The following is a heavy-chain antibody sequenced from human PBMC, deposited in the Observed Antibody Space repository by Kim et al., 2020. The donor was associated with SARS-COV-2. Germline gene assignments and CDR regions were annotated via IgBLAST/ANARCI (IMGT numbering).Heavy chain of an antibody. V-gene: IGHV1-18*04. CDR3: ASLGATSPPVSDYYGMDV. J-gene: IGHJ6*02. CDR2: ISAYNGNT. Sequence: ASVKVSCKASGYTFTSYGISWVRQAPGQGLEWMGWISAYNGNTNYAQKLQGRVTMTTDTSTSTAYMELRSLRSDESAVYYCASLGATSPPVSDYYGMDVWGQGTTVTVS. D-gene: IGHD1-26*01. CDR1: GYTFTSYG.